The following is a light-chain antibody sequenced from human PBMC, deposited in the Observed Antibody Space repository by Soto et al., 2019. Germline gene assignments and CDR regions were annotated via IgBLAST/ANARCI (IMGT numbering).Light chain of an antibody. CDR1: QSVSSNY. V-gene: IGKV3-20*01. J-gene: IGKJ2*01. CDR3: QQYGNFPYT. CDR2: AAS. Sequence: EIVLTQSPGTLSLSPGERAALSCRASQSVSSNYLAWYQQKLGQAPRLLISAASSRATGIPDRFSGSASGTDFTLTISRLEPEDFAVYYCQQYGNFPYTFGPGTKVQIK.